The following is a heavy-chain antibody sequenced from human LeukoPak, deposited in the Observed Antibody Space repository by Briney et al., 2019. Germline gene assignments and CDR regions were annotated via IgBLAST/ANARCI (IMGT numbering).Heavy chain of an antibody. D-gene: IGHD3-10*02. V-gene: IGHV3-48*03. J-gene: IGHJ3*01. CDR2: ISSSGSTI. CDR1: GFTFSSYE. Sequence: GGSLRLSCAASGFTFSSYEMNWVRQAPGKGLEWVSYISSSGSTIYYAESVKGRFTISRHNAKNSLYLQMNSLRAEDTAVYYCAELGITMIGGVWGKGTMVTASS. CDR3: AELGITMIGGV.